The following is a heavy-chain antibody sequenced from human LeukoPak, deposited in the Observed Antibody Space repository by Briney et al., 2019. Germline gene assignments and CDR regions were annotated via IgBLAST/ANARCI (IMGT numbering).Heavy chain of an antibody. J-gene: IGHJ5*02. CDR1: GYTFTSYY. Sequence: ASVKVSCKASGYTFTSYYMHWVRQAPGQGLEWMGIINPSGGSTSYAQKFQGRVTITADESTSTAYMELSSLRSEDTAVYYCARDRGPYDFWSGYYLNWFDPWGQGTLVTVSS. D-gene: IGHD3-3*01. V-gene: IGHV1-46*01. CDR2: INPSGGST. CDR3: ARDRGPYDFWSGYYLNWFDP.